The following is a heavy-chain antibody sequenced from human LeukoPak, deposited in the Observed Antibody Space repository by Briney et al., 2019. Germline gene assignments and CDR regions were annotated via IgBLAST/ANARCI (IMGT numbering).Heavy chain of an antibody. Sequence: TSETLSLTCTVSGGSISSGGYYWSWIRQHPGKGLEWIGFISYSGSTYYNPSLNSRVTISVDTSKNQFSLKLSSVTAADTAVYYCARTTYYYDNSAYYPNNFDYWGQGTLVTVSS. D-gene: IGHD3-22*01. CDR2: ISYSGST. CDR1: GGSISSGGYY. J-gene: IGHJ4*02. V-gene: IGHV4-31*03. CDR3: ARTTYYYDNSAYYPNNFDY.